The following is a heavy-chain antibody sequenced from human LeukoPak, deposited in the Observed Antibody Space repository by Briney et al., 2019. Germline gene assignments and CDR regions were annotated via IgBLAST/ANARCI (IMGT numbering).Heavy chain of an antibody. V-gene: IGHV3-23*01. CDR1: GFTLSNYG. CDR3: VKDGRRSPPC. J-gene: IGHJ4*02. Sequence: GGSLRLSCAASGFTLSNYGMRWVRQAPGKGREWVSGINGGGGSTLCAECVEGRFTISRDNSKNTLYLQMNSLRAEDTAVYYCVKDGRRSPPCWGQGTLVTVSS. D-gene: IGHD2-15*01. CDR2: INGGGGST.